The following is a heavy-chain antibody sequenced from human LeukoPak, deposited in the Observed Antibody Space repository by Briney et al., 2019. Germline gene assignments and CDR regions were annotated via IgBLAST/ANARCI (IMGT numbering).Heavy chain of an antibody. V-gene: IGHV1-69*13. CDR1: GGTLSSYT. CDR2: IIPIFGTA. Sequence: SVKVSCKASGGTLSSYTITWVRQAPGQGLEWMGGIIPIFGTADYAQKFQGRVTITAGESTSTAYMELSSLRSEDTAVYYCAIPGVSDYWGQGTLVTVSS. J-gene: IGHJ4*02. CDR3: AIPGVSDY.